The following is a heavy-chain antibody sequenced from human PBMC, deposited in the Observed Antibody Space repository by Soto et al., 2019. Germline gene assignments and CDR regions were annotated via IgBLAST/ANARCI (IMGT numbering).Heavy chain of an antibody. J-gene: IGHJ5*02. CDR1: GYTFIRYG. V-gene: IGHV1-18*01. Sequence: ASVKVSCKASGYTFIRYGISWVRQAPGQGLEWMGWISTHNGNTYYAQHFQGRVTMTSDTPTSTAYMELRSLRSDDTAFYYCVRDEISSAGLDPWGQGTLVTVSS. CDR2: ISTHNGNT. CDR3: VRDEISSAGLDP.